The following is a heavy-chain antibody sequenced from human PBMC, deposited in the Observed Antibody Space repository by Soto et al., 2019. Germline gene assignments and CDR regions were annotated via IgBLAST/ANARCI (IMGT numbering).Heavy chain of an antibody. J-gene: IGHJ4*02. V-gene: IGHV3-23*01. CDR1: GFTFSSYG. CDR3: AKDSATFGRFDY. CDR2: ISGSGGST. D-gene: IGHD3-3*01. Sequence: GGSLRLSCAASGFTFSSYGMSWVRQPPGKGLEWVSEISGSGGSTYYADSVKGRFTISRDNSKNTLYLEMNSLRAEDTAVYYCAKDSATFGRFDYWGQGTLVTVYS.